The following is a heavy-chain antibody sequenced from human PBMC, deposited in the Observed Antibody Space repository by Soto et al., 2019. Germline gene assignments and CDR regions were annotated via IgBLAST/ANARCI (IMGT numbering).Heavy chain of an antibody. J-gene: IGHJ6*02. V-gene: IGHV3-7*03. CDR2: IPQDGVDG. D-gene: IGHD2-21*02. Sequence: GGSLRLSCEVSGFTFSMYSMSWVRQSPGKGLEWVAKIPQDGVDGHYADSVKGRFTISGDNGKNSLYLQLNNLRAEDTAVYYCARDHLILPAHDFFYGSDVWGRGATVTVSS. CDR3: ARDHLILPAHDFFYGSDV. CDR1: GFTFSMYS.